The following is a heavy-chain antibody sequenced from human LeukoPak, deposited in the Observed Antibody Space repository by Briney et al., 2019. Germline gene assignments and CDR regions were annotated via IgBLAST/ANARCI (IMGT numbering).Heavy chain of an antibody. J-gene: IGHJ6*02. CDR2: IKQDGSEK. CDR3: AKGRGMDV. V-gene: IGHV3-7*01. CDR1: GFTFSGYW. Sequence: GGSLRLSCAASGFTFSGYWMSWVRQAPGKGLEGVANIKQDGSEKYYVDSVKGRFTISRDNAKNSLFLQMNSLRAEDTAVYYCAKGRGMDVWGQGTTVTVSS.